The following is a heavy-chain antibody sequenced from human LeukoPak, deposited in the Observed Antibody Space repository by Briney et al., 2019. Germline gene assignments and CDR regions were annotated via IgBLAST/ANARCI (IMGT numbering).Heavy chain of an antibody. CDR2: IRYDGNNK. J-gene: IGHJ4*02. CDR1: GFTFNMYG. V-gene: IGHV3-30*02. D-gene: IGHD1-26*01. Sequence: GGSLRLSCVASGFTFNMYGMHWVRQAPGKGLEWVGIIRYDGNNKNNADSVKGRFTISRDNSKNTVYLQMNSLRAEDTAIYYCVRDRGTYRPIDYWGQGTLVTVSS. CDR3: VRDRGTYRPIDY.